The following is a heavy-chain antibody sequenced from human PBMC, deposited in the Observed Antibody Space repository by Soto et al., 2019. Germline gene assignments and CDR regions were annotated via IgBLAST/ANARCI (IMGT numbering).Heavy chain of an antibody. D-gene: IGHD1-26*01. Sequence: QVQLQQWGAGLLKPSETLSLTCAVYGGSFSGYYWSWIRQPPGKGLEWIGEINHSGSTNYNPSLNSPVTISVDTSKNQFSLKLSSVTAADTAVYYCARPSGSYDAFDIWGQGTMVTVSS. CDR1: GGSFSGYY. V-gene: IGHV4-34*01. CDR3: ARPSGSYDAFDI. CDR2: INHSGST. J-gene: IGHJ3*02.